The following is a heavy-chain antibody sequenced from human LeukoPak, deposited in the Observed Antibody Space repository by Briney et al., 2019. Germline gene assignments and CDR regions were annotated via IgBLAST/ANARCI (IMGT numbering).Heavy chain of an antibody. CDR1: GFTFSSYS. Sequence: PGGSLRLSCAASGFTFSSYSMNWVRQAPGKGLEWVSSISSSSSYIYYADSVKGRFTISRDNAKNSLYLQMNSLRAEDTAVYYCARDHSGSYHYYGMDVWGQGTTVTVSS. J-gene: IGHJ6*02. CDR2: ISSSSSYI. V-gene: IGHV3-21*01. D-gene: IGHD1-26*01. CDR3: ARDHSGSYHYYGMDV.